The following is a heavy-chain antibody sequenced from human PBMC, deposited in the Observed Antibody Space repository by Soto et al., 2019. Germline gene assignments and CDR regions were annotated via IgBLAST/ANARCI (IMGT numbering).Heavy chain of an antibody. D-gene: IGHD4-4*01. CDR2: IYYSGST. CDR3: ARLGNFLYNWFDP. J-gene: IGHJ5*02. V-gene: IGHV4-59*01. Sequence: PSETLSLTCTVPGGSISSYYWSWVRQPPGKGLEWIGYIYYSGSTNYNPSLKSRVTISVDTSKNQFSLKLSSVTAADTAVYYCARLGNFLYNWFDPWGQGTLVTVSS. CDR1: GGSISSYY.